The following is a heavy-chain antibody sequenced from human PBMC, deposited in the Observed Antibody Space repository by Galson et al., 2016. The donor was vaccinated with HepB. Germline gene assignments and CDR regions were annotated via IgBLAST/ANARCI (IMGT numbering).Heavy chain of an antibody. V-gene: IGHV4-59*01. Sequence: SETLSLTCTVSDAPISNYYLNWIRQPPGKGLEWIGYIYHSGSTNYNPSLRSRVTMSIDTSKNQFSLKLSSVTAADTAIYYCARGGYSGYAAPFHDSWGQGNLVTVSS. CDR2: IYHSGST. J-gene: IGHJ4*02. CDR1: DAPISNYY. CDR3: ARGGYSGYAAPFHDS. D-gene: IGHD5-12*01.